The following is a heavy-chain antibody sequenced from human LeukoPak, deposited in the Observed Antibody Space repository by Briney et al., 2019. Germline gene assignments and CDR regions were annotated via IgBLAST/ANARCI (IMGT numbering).Heavy chain of an antibody. CDR3: ATLGKRGVTPNPYGMDV. D-gene: IGHD3-10*01. CDR2: IYHSGST. Sequence: PSETLSLTCAVSGYSISSGYYWGWIRQPPGKGLEWIGIIYHSGSTYYNPSLKSRVTISVDTSKNQFSLKLSSVTAADTAVYYCATLGKRGVTPNPYGMDVWGQGTTVTVSS. V-gene: IGHV4-38-2*01. J-gene: IGHJ6*02. CDR1: GYSISSGYY.